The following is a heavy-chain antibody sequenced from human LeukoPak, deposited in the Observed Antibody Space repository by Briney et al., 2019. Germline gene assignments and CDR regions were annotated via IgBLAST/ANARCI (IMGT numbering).Heavy chain of an antibody. J-gene: IGHJ6*02. V-gene: IGHV3-33*01. Sequence: GGSLRLSCAASGFTFSSYGMHWVRQAPGKGLEWVAVIWYDGSNKYYADSVKGRFTISKDNSKNTLYLQMNSLRAEDTAVYYCARGVGATHYYGMDVWGQGTTVTVSS. CDR1: GFTFSSYG. D-gene: IGHD1-26*01. CDR2: IWYDGSNK. CDR3: ARGVGATHYYGMDV.